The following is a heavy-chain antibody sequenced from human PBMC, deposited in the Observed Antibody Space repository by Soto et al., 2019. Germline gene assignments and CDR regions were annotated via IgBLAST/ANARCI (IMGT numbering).Heavy chain of an antibody. V-gene: IGHV4-61*01. CDR3: ARGDAINWFDP. D-gene: IGHD2-21*01. CDR2: MSYSWNT. Sequence: QVELQESGPGLVKPSETLSLTCTLSGGSVSSGTFYWSWIRQPPGKGLEWIGFMSYSWNTNYNPSLKSRVTISVDMFKNQFSLKLSSVTAADTAVYYCARGDAINWFDPWGQGTLVTVSS. J-gene: IGHJ5*02. CDR1: GGSVSSGTFY.